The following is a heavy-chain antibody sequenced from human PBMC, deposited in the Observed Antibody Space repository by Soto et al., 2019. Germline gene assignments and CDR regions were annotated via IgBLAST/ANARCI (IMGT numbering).Heavy chain of an antibody. Sequence: PGGSLRLSCAASGFTFSRSGMNWVRQAPGMGLEWVSGTGGSGGGTYYADFVKGRFSIFRDDSKDMLYLQMNSLRDEDTAVYYCAKTGYCSGGSCHYIDYWGHGTLVTDSS. V-gene: IGHV3-23*01. CDR3: AKTGYCSGGSCHYIDY. CDR2: TGGSGGGT. D-gene: IGHD2-15*01. J-gene: IGHJ4*01. CDR1: GFTFSRSG.